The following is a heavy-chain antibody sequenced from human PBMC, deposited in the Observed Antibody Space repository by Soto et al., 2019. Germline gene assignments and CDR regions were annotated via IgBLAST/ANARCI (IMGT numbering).Heavy chain of an antibody. Sequence: EVQLVESGGDLVQPGGSLTLSCAASGFSFSDHYMAWVRQAPGKGLEWVGRTRHKVENDNTAYAASVKGRFTISRDASENSLYLQMKSLKTEDADVYSVVNYIAGTGNWGQGTLVTVSS. J-gene: IGHJ4*02. D-gene: IGHD1-1*01. CDR2: TRHKVENDNT. CDR1: GFSFSDHY. CDR3: VNYIAGTGN. V-gene: IGHV3-72*01.